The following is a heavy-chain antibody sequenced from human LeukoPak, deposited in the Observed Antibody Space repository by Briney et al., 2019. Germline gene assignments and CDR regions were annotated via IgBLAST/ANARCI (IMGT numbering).Heavy chain of an antibody. Sequence: GGSLRLSCAASGFTFDDYAMHWVRQAPGKGLEWVSGISWNSGSIGYADSVKGRFTISRDNAKNSLYLQMNSLRAEDTALYYCAKDGDIYGSGSTGWFDPWGQGTLVTVSS. CDR1: GFTFDDYA. J-gene: IGHJ5*02. V-gene: IGHV3-9*01. CDR2: ISWNSGSI. D-gene: IGHD3-10*01. CDR3: AKDGDIYGSGSTGWFDP.